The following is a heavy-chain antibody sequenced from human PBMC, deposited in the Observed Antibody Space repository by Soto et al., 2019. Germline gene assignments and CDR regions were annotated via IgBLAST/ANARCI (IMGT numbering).Heavy chain of an antibody. D-gene: IGHD2-21*02. CDR1: GYIFTDHC. CDR2: ICPGYSNI. J-gene: IGHJ6*02. Sequence: EVQVVQSGAEVKEPGESLKISCKGSGYIFTDHCIVWVRQMAGKGLEWVGIICPGYSNIIYSPSVQGQVTISADMSISTAYLQWSSLEASDTAIYYCARRHYCRGDCTINPDYYSGMDVWGQGTTVTVSS. V-gene: IGHV5-51*01. CDR3: ARRHYCRGDCTINPDYYSGMDV.